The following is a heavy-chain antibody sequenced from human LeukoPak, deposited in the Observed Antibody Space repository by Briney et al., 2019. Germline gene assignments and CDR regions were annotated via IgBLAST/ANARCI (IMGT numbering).Heavy chain of an antibody. CDR2: INHSGST. V-gene: IGHV4-34*01. D-gene: IGHD3-3*01. Sequence: SETLSLTCAVYGGSFSGYYWSWIRQPPGKGLEWIGEINHSGSTNYNPSLKSRVTISVDTSKNQFSLKLSSVTPADTAVYYCAKDLFTILWRFWRDWGQGTLVTVSS. J-gene: IGHJ4*02. CDR1: GGSFSGYY. CDR3: AKDLFTILWRFWRD.